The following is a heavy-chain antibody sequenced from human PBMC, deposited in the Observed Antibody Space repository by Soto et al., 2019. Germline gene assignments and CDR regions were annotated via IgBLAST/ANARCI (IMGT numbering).Heavy chain of an antibody. Sequence: ASVKVSCKASGYTFTIYGISWGRQAPGQGLEWMGWISAYNGNTNYAQKLQGRVTMTTDTSTSTAYMELRSLRSDDTAVYYCAREWLATDPTFQHWGQGTLVTVSS. J-gene: IGHJ1*01. CDR1: GYTFTIYG. D-gene: IGHD6-19*01. V-gene: IGHV1-18*01. CDR2: ISAYNGNT. CDR3: AREWLATDPTFQH.